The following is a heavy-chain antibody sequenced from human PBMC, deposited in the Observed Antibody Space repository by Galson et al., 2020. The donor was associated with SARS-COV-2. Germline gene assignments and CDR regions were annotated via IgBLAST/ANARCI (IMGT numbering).Heavy chain of an antibody. Sequence: TGGSLRLSCEGSGFTLSDYEMNWVRQAPGKGLEWVSHISRSGSSTYNADSVKGRFTVSRDNAKNSLFLQMNSLSVEYTAVYYCARGGDYDVLTANYNYFYGMDIWGQGTTVTVSS. J-gene: IGHJ6*02. CDR2: ISRSGSST. CDR1: GFTLSDYE. V-gene: IGHV3-48*03. CDR3: ARGGDYDVLTANYNYFYGMDI. D-gene: IGHD3-9*01.